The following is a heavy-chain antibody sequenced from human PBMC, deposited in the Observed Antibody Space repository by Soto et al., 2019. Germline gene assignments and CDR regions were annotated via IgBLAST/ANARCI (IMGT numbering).Heavy chain of an antibody. J-gene: IGHJ4*02. CDR2: IGSTSRYI. CDR3: ATDPGKEVQDYYFDY. D-gene: IGHD2-15*01. Sequence: EVQLVESGGGLVKPGGSLRLSCAASGFSFSTYNINWVRQAPGKGLEWVSSIGSTSRYIFYADSVKGRFTASRDNAKNSLYLQMNSLRAEDTAVYYCATDPGKEVQDYYFDYWGPGTLVTVSS. CDR1: GFSFSTYN. V-gene: IGHV3-21*06.